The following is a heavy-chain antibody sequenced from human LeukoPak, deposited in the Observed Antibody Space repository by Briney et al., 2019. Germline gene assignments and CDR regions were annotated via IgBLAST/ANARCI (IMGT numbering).Heavy chain of an antibody. D-gene: IGHD3-16*02. V-gene: IGHV4-31*03. Sequence: SETLSLTCIVSGGSISSGGYYWSWIRQHPGKGLEWIGYIYYSGSTYYNPSLKSRVTISVDTSKNQFSLKLSSVTAADTAVYYCARESWTYIWRSYRYSVGALDIWGQGTMVTVSS. CDR3: ARESWTYIWRSYRYSVGALDI. CDR1: GGSISSGGYY. J-gene: IGHJ3*02. CDR2: IYYSGST.